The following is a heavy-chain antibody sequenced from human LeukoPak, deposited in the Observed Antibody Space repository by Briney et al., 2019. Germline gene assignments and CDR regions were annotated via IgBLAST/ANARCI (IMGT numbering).Heavy chain of an antibody. Sequence: SVKVSCKASGGTFSSYAISWVRQAPGQGLEWMGGIIPIFGTANYAQKFQVRVTITADESTITAYMELSSLRSEDTAVYYCARGIPIAVALEYYYGMDVWGQGTTVTVSS. J-gene: IGHJ6*02. CDR2: IIPIFGTA. CDR3: ARGIPIAVALEYYYGMDV. CDR1: GGTFSSYA. V-gene: IGHV1-69*01. D-gene: IGHD6-19*01.